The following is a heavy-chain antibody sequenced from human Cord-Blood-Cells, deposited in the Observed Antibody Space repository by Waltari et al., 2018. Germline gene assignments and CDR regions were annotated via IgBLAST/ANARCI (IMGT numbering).Heavy chain of an antibody. V-gene: IGHV4-61*01. CDR3: ARGLVGGPPSSIAADHAFDI. D-gene: IGHD6-6*01. CDR1: GGSVSSGSYY. Sequence: QVQLQESGPGLVKPSETLSLTCTVSGGSVSSGSYYWSWIRQPPGKGLEWIGYIYYSGSTNYNPSLKSRVTISVDTSKNQFSLKLSSVTAADTAVYYCARGLVGGPPSSIAADHAFDIWGQGTMVTVSS. CDR2: IYYSGST. J-gene: IGHJ3*02.